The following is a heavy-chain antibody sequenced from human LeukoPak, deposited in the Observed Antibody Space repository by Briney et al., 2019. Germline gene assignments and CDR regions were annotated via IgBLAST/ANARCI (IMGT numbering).Heavy chain of an antibody. V-gene: IGHV4-39*01. CDR1: GGSISTISSSTYY. CDR3: ARQLPTAAADTRGYFDY. D-gene: IGHD6-25*01. CDR2: LFYGENS. Sequence: SETLSLTCTVSGGSISTISSSTYYWGWIRQAPGKGLEWIGSLFYGENSHYNPSLKSRATLTVDTSNNQFSLKLTSVAAADAAVYFCARQLPTAAADTRGYFDYWGQGTVVTVSS. J-gene: IGHJ4*02.